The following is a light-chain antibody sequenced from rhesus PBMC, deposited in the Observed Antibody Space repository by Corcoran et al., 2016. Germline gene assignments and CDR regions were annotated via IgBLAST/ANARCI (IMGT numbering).Light chain of an antibody. CDR2: KAS. V-gene: IGKV1-22*01. CDR1: QSISSW. J-gene: IGKJ4*01. CDR3: QQYSSSPLT. Sequence: DIQMTQSPSSLSASVGDTVTITCRASQSISSWLAWYQQKQRKAPKLLIYKASTLQSGVPSRFSGSGAGTDVTLTISSLQSEDFATYYCQQYSSSPLTFGGGTKVEIK.